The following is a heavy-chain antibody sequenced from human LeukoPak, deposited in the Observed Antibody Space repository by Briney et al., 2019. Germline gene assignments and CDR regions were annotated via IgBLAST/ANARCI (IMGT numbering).Heavy chain of an antibody. CDR2: IKDGGSEK. CDR1: GFTFSSYW. D-gene: IGHD5-18*01. Sequence: GGSLRLSCAASGFTFSSYWMSWVRQAPGKGLEWVANIKDGGSEKYYVDSVKGRFTISRDNAKNSLYLQMNSLRAEDTAVYYCAKGSGYSYGDDDFDIWGQGTMVTVSS. J-gene: IGHJ3*02. CDR3: AKGSGYSYGDDDFDI. V-gene: IGHV3-7*05.